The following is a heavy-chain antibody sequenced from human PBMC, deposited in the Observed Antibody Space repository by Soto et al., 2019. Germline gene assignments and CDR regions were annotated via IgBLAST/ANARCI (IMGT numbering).Heavy chain of an antibody. CDR3: ARALTGTIHPHYFDH. Sequence: GESLKISCRGSGYSFTDYWIGWVRHIPGKGLEWMGIIYPGDSDTRYSPSFQGQVTISADNSISAAYLQWSSLRASDTAMYYCARALTGTIHPHYFDHSGQGTLVTVS. CDR2: IYPGDSDT. CDR1: GYSFTDYW. J-gene: IGHJ4*02. V-gene: IGHV5-51*01. D-gene: IGHD1-7*01.